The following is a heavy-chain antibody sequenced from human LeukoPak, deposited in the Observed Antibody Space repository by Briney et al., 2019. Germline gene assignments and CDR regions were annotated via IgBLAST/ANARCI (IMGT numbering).Heavy chain of an antibody. J-gene: IGHJ5*02. Sequence: GGSLRLSCAASGFTFSSYWMSWVRQAPGKGLEWVANIKQDGSEKYYVDSVKGRFTISRDNAKNSLYLQMNSLRAEDTAVYYCAKIRYSSSWNNWFDPWGQGTLVTVSS. V-gene: IGHV3-7*01. CDR1: GFTFSSYW. CDR2: IKQDGSEK. CDR3: AKIRYSSSWNNWFDP. D-gene: IGHD6-13*01.